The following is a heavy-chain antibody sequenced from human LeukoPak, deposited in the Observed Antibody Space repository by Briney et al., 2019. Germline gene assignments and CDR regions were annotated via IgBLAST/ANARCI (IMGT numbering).Heavy chain of an antibody. CDR2: IDWDDDK. CDR1: GFSLSTRGMC. Sequence: ASGPTLANPTQPLTLTCTFSGFSLSTRGMCVSWIRQPPGEALEWLAPIDWDDDKYYSTSLKTRLNISKDTSKNQVVLTMANMDPVDTATYYCGHMNSSSWLYNWFDPWGQGTLVTVSS. V-gene: IGHV2-70*12. J-gene: IGHJ5*02. CDR3: GHMNSSSWLYNWFDP. D-gene: IGHD6-13*01.